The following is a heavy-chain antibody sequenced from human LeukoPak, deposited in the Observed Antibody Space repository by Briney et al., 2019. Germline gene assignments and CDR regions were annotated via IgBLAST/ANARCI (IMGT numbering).Heavy chain of an antibody. CDR1: GFIFSNYN. V-gene: IGHV3-21*01. J-gene: IGHJ4*02. D-gene: IGHD4-17*01. CDR3: ARGALTTTFDY. Sequence: PGGSLRLSCAASGFIFSNYNMNWVRQAPGKGLEWVSSISFSSDYIYYADSLKGRFTISRDNAQNSLYLQMNSLRADDTAIYFCARGALTTTFDYWGQGALVTVSS. CDR2: ISFSSDYI.